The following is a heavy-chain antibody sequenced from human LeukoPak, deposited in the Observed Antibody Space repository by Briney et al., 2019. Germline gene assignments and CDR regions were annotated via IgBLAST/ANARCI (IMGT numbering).Heavy chain of an antibody. V-gene: IGHV3-23*01. CDR1: GLSFNIYA. CDR2: ISGSGATT. CDR3: AKDRDCTSSCCYFDY. Sequence: GGSLRLSCAASGLSFNIYAMSWVRQAPGKGLEWVSGISGSGATTYYADSVKGRFTVSRDNSKSTLYLQMSSLSAEDTAVYYCAKDRDCTSSCCYFDYWGQGTLVTVSS. J-gene: IGHJ4*02. D-gene: IGHD2-2*01.